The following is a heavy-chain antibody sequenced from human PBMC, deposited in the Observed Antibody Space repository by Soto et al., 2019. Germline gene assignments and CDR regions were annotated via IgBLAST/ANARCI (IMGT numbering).Heavy chain of an antibody. J-gene: IGHJ4*02. V-gene: IGHV1-69*13. CDR3: ARDIGYSYGGGYFDY. CDR2: IIPIFGTA. Sequence: ASVKVSCKASGGTFSSYAISWVRQAPGQGLGWMGGIIPIFGTANYAQKFQGRVTITADESTSTAYMELSSLRSEDTAVYYCARDIGYSYGGGYFDYWGQGTLVTVSS. D-gene: IGHD5-18*01. CDR1: GGTFSSYA.